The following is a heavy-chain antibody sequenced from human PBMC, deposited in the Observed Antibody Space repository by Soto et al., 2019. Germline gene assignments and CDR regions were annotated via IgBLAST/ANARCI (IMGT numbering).Heavy chain of an antibody. J-gene: IGHJ4*02. CDR1: GYTFTSYD. CDR2: MNANNGNT. CDR3: ARSIVVVTALDY. Sequence: ASVKVSCKASGYTFTSYDINWVRQAPGQRLEWMGWMNANNGNTKYSQKFQGRVTITRDTSASTAYMELSSLRSEDTAVYYCARSIVVVTALDYWGQGTLVTVFS. V-gene: IGHV1-3*01. D-gene: IGHD2-21*02.